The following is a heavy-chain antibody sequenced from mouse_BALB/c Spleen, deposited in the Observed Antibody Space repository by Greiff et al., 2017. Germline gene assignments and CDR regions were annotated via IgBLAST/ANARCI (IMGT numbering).Heavy chain of an antibody. Sequence: EVMLVESGGGLVQPGGSRKLSCAASGFTFSSYGMHWVRQAPEKGLEWVAYISSGSSTIYYADTVKGRFTISRDNPKNTLFMQMTSLRSEDTAMYYCARDGNWYFDDWGAGTTVTVSS. CDR1: GFTFSSYG. J-gene: IGHJ1*01. CDR2: ISSGSSTI. V-gene: IGHV5-17*02. CDR3: ARDGNWYFDD. D-gene: IGHD2-1*01.